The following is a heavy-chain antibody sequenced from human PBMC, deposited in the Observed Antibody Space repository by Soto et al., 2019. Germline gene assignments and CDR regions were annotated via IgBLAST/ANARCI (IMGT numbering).Heavy chain of an antibody. CDR1: GFTFDDYA. CDR2: ISWNSGSI. J-gene: IGHJ2*01. Sequence: EVQLVESGGGLVQPGRSLRLSCAASGFTFDDYAMHWVRQAPGKGLEWVSGISWNSGSIGYADSVKGRFTISRDNAKNSLYLQMNSLRAEDTALYYCAKDESPDLAEYFDLWGRGTLGTVSS. D-gene: IGHD3-16*01. CDR3: AKDESPDLAEYFDL. V-gene: IGHV3-9*01.